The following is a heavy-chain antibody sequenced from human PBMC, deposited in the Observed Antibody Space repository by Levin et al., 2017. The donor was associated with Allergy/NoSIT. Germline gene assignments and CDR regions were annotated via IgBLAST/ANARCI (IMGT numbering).Heavy chain of an antibody. CDR1: GYTFTGHH. V-gene: IGHV1-2*02. CDR3: ARRGGIYGLDV. CDR2: INVDSGDT. J-gene: IGHJ6*02. D-gene: IGHD1-26*01. Sequence: GESLKISCKASGYTFTGHHIHWVRQAPGKGLEWVGWINVDSGDTNYAQTFQGRVTMTSDTSITTVYMELSRLRSDDTAVYYCARRGGIYGLDVWGQGTTVTVSS.